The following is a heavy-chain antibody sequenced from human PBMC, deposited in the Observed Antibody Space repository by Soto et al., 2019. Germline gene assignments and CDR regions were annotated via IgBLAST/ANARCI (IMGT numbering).Heavy chain of an antibody. Sequence: GGSLRLSCAASGFTFSDAWINWVRQAPGKGLEWVGRFKSKIDGGTTDFAAPVKGRFAISRDDSRDMVYMEMYSLKTDDTAVYYCTTDSLFTGQLVRMDNWGHGTLVTVSS. CDR3: TTDSLFTGQLVRMDN. CDR1: GFTFSDAW. D-gene: IGHD3-9*01. J-gene: IGHJ4*01. CDR2: FKSKIDGGTT. V-gene: IGHV3-15*07.